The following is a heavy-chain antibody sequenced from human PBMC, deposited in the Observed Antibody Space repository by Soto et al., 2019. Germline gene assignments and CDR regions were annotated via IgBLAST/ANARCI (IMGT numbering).Heavy chain of an antibody. J-gene: IGHJ4*02. Sequence: EVQLVESGGGLVRPGGSLRLSCAASGFTFNNAYMNWVRQAPGKGLEWVGRIKSKTDGGTTDYAAPVKGRFTISRDDSGTTLYLQMNSLETEDTAVYFCTTAQFSRYLYPGGDFASGGQGTLVTVSS. CDR3: TTAQFSRYLYPGGDFAS. V-gene: IGHV3-15*07. CDR2: IKSKTDGGTT. D-gene: IGHD6-6*01. CDR1: GFTFNNAY.